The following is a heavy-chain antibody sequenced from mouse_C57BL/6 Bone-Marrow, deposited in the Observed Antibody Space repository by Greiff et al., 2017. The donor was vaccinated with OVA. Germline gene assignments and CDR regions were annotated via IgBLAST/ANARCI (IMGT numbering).Heavy chain of an antibody. V-gene: IGHV14-4*01. CDR2: IDPENGNT. Sequence: VQLQQSGAELVRPGASVKLSCTASGFNIKDDYMHWVKQSPEQGLEWIGWIDPENGNTEYASKFQGKGTITADTSSNTAYLQLSSLTSEDTAVYYCTTTYYDWGQGTLVTVSA. D-gene: IGHD1-1*01. CDR3: TTTYYD. J-gene: IGHJ3*01. CDR1: GFNIKDDY.